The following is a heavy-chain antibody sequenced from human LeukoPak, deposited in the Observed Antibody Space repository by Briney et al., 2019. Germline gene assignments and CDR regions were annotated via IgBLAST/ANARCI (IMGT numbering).Heavy chain of an antibody. CDR2: ISFDGSNK. Sequence: GGSLRPSCAASGFPFSGSGMHWVRQAPGKGLEWVAVISFDGSNKLYADSVKGRFTISRDNSKNTLYVQMNSLRAEDTAVYYCVKDMFYYDSSGALDLDYWGQGTLVTVSS. J-gene: IGHJ4*02. CDR1: GFPFSGSG. CDR3: VKDMFYYDSSGALDLDY. D-gene: IGHD3-22*01. V-gene: IGHV3-30*18.